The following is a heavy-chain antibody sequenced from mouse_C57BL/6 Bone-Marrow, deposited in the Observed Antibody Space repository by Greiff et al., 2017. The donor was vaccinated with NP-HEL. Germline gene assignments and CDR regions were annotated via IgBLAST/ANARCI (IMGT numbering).Heavy chain of an antibody. CDR1: GFTFSDYG. Sequence: EVKVVESGGGLVKPGGSLKLSCAASGFTFSDYGMHWVRQAPEKGLEWVAYISSGSSTIYYADTVKGRFTISRDNAKNTLFLQMTSLRSEDTALYYCARRDYDWFASWGQGTLVTVSA. V-gene: IGHV5-17*01. J-gene: IGHJ3*01. D-gene: IGHD2-4*01. CDR3: ARRDYDWFAS. CDR2: ISSGSSTI.